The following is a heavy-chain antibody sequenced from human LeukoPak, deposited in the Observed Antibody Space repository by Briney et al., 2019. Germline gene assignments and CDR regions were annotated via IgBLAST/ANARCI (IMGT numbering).Heavy chain of an antibody. CDR2: IKSKTDGGTT. CDR3: AREWATVVTFDY. CDR1: GFTFSNAW. J-gene: IGHJ4*02. V-gene: IGHV3-15*01. Sequence: GGSLRLSCAASGFTFSNAWMSWVRQAPGKGLEWVGRIKSKTDGGTTDYAAPVKGRFTISRDDSKNTLYLQMNSLRGEDTAVYYCAREWATVVTFDYWGQGTLVTVSS. D-gene: IGHD4-23*01.